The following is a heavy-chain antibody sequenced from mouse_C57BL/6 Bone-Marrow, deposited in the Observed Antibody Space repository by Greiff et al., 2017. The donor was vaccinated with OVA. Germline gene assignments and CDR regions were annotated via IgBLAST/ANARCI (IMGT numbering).Heavy chain of an antibody. Sequence: EVHLVESGGGLVKPGGSLKLSCAASGFTFSSYAMSWVRQTPEKRLEWVATISDGGSYTYYPDNVKGRFTISRDNAKNNLYLQMSHLKSEDTAMYYCARVLLSFAYWGQGTLVTVSA. J-gene: IGHJ3*01. CDR1: GFTFSSYA. D-gene: IGHD2-1*01. CDR3: ARVLLSFAY. CDR2: ISDGGSYT. V-gene: IGHV5-4*01.